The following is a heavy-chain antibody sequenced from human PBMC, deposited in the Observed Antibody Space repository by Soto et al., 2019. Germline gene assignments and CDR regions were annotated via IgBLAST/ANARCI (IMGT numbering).Heavy chain of an antibody. CDR3: AKSGGYCSSTSCSYYYYYMDV. D-gene: IGHD2-2*01. CDR1: GFTFSSYG. J-gene: IGHJ6*03. CDR2: ISYDGSNK. Sequence: QVQLVESGGGVVQPGRSLRLSCAASGFTFSSYGMHWVRQAPGKGLEWVAVISYDGSNKYYADSVKGRFTISRDNSKNTLYLQMNSRRAEDTAVYYCAKSGGYCSSTSCSYYYYYMDVWGKGTTVTVSS. V-gene: IGHV3-30*18.